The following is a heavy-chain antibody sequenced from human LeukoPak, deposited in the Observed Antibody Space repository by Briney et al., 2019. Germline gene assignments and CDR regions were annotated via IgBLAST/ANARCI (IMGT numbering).Heavy chain of an antibody. D-gene: IGHD3-10*01. CDR3: TKDRETYYYGSSSYGPGFDY. CDR2: IRYGESNK. V-gene: IGHV3-30*02. J-gene: IGHJ4*02. CDR1: GFTFSSYG. Sequence: GGSLRLSCAASGFTFSSYGMHWVRQAPGKGLEWVAFIRYGESNKYYADSVKGRFTISRDNYKNTLHLQMNSLRAEDTAVYYCTKDRETYYYGSSSYGPGFDYWGQGTLVTVSS.